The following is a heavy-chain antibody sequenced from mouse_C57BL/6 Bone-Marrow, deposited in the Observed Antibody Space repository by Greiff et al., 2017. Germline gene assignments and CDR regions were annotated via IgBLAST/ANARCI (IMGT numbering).Heavy chain of an antibody. CDR1: GYSFTGYY. V-gene: IGHV1-42*01. CDR3: ATGGGSSYVDD. CDR2: INPNTGGT. J-gene: IGHJ2*01. Sequence: EVQLQQSGPELVKPGASVKISCKASGYSFTGYYMNWVKQSPEKSLEWIGEINPNTGGTTYNQKFKAKATLTVDKSSSTAYMQLSSLTSADSAAYYCATGGGSSYVDDWGEGTTLSVSS. D-gene: IGHD1-1*01.